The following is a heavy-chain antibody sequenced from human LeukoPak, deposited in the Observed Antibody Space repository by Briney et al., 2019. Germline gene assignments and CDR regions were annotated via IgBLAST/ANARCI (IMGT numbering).Heavy chain of an antibody. CDR3: VLTVVNAFDI. J-gene: IGHJ3*02. D-gene: IGHD2-21*02. CDR1: GFTFSNYA. CDR2: ISYDGSNK. V-gene: IGHV3-30-3*01. Sequence: HPGGSLRLSCAASGFTFSNYALHWVRQALGKGLEWVAVISYDGSNKYYADSVKGRFTISRDNSENTLYLQTNSLRAEDTAVYYCVLTVVNAFDIWGQGTLVTVSS.